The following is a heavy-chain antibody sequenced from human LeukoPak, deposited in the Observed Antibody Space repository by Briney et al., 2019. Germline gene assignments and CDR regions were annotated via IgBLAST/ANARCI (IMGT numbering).Heavy chain of an antibody. CDR2: ISGSGGST. Sequence: GGSLRLSCAASGFTFSSYAMSWVRQAPGKGLEWVSAISGSGGSTYYADSVKGRFTISRDNSKNTLYLQMNSLRAGDTAVYYCAKDEGSSGYKDAFDIWGQGTMVTVSS. V-gene: IGHV3-23*01. J-gene: IGHJ3*02. D-gene: IGHD3-22*01. CDR3: AKDEGSSGYKDAFDI. CDR1: GFTFSSYA.